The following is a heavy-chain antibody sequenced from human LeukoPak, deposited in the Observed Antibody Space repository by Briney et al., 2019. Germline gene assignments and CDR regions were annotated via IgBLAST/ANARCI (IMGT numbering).Heavy chain of an antibody. CDR2: INHSGST. CDR3: ARAYGDVDTEYFQH. Sequence: SETLSLTCTVSGGSIRSSYYYWSWIRQPPGKGLEWIGEINHSGSTNYNPSLKSRVTISVDTSKNQFSLKLSSVTAADTAVYYCARAYGDVDTEYFQHWGQGTLVTVSS. CDR1: GGSIRSSYYY. D-gene: IGHD4-17*01. J-gene: IGHJ1*01. V-gene: IGHV4-30-4*08.